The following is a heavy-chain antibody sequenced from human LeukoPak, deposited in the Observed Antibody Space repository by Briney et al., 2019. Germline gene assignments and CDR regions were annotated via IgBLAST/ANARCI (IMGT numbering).Heavy chain of an antibody. J-gene: IGHJ3*02. CDR3: AKTGWGAFDI. CDR2: ISGDGGST. Sequence: PGGALRLSCAASGFTFDDYAMHWGRQAPGKGLEWVSLISGDGGSTYYADSVKGRFTISRDNSKNSLYLQMNSLRTEDTALYYCAKTGWGAFDIWGQGTMVTVSS. V-gene: IGHV3-43*02. D-gene: IGHD7-27*01. CDR1: GFTFDDYA.